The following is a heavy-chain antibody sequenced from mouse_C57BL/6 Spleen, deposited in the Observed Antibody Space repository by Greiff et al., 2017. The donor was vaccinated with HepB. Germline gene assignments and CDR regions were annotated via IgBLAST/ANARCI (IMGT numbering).Heavy chain of an antibody. CDR3: ARWGPTYAMDY. CDR2: IDPEDGET. J-gene: IGHJ4*01. D-gene: IGHD3-3*01. CDR1: GFNIKDYY. Sequence: EVQLQQSGAELVKPGASVKLSCTASGFNIKDYYMPWVKQRTEQGLEWIGRIDPEDGETKYAPKFQGKATITAYTSSNTAYLQLSSLTSEDTAVYYWARWGPTYAMDYWGQGTSVTVSS. V-gene: IGHV14-2*01.